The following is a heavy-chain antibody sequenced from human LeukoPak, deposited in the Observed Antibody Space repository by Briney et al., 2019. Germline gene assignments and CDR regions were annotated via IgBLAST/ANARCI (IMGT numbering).Heavy chain of an antibody. CDR1: GFTFSGHN. J-gene: IGHJ4*02. V-gene: IGHV3-48*04. D-gene: IGHD4-17*01. Sequence: GGPLRLSCAASGFTFSGHNMNWVRQAPGKGLEWISFVSISSGTIYYADSVKGRFTISRDNAKNSLYLQMNSLRAEDTAVYYCAREFGGTVTTRYFDYWGQGTLVTVSS. CDR2: VSISSGTI. CDR3: AREFGGTVTTRYFDY.